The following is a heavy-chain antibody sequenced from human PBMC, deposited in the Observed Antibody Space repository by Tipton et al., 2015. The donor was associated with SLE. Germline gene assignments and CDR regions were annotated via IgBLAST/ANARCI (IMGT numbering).Heavy chain of an antibody. CDR3: ARHLGVIVAFEV. Sequence: LRLSCSVSGVSISTYYWSWNRQSPGKGLEWIGFFYFSGSSQYNPSLKSRVAISADTSNNQFSLELRSVTAADTAVYYCARHLGVIVAFEVWGPGTVLTVSS. V-gene: IGHV4-59*01. D-gene: IGHD3-10*01. CDR2: FYFSGSS. CDR1: GVSISTYY. J-gene: IGHJ3*01.